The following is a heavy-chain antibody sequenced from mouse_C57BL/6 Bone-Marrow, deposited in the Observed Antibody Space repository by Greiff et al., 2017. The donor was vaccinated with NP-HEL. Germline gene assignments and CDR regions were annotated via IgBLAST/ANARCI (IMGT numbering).Heavy chain of an antibody. CDR3: ARADSSGSMDY. V-gene: IGHV3-1*01. J-gene: IGHJ4*01. Sequence: VQLKESGPGMVKPSQSLSLTCTVTGYSITSGYDWHWIRHFPGNKLEWMGYISYSGSTNYNPSLKSRISITHDTSKNHFFLKLNSVTTEDTATYYCARADSSGSMDYWGQGTSVTVSS. CDR1: GYSITSGYD. CDR2: ISYSGST. D-gene: IGHD3-2*02.